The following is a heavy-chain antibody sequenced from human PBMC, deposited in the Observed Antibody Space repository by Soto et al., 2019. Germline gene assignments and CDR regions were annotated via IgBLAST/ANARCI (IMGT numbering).Heavy chain of an antibody. Sequence: QVQLVESGGGVVQPGRSLRLSCAASGFTFSSYGMHWVRQAPGKGLEWVAVISYDGSNKYYADSVKGRFTISRDNSKNTLYLQMNSLRAEDTALYYCAKDGSQWLPIDYWGQGTLVTVSS. J-gene: IGHJ4*02. V-gene: IGHV3-30*18. CDR1: GFTFSSYG. CDR3: AKDGSQWLPIDY. D-gene: IGHD6-19*01. CDR2: ISYDGSNK.